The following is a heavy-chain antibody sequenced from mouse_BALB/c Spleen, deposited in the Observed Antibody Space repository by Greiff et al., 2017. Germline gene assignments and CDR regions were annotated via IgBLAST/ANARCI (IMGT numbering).Heavy chain of an antibody. CDR1: GFTFSSYA. D-gene: IGHD1-1*01. J-gene: IGHJ2*01. Sequence: EVKLVESGGGLVKPGGSLKLSCAAYGFTFSSYAMSWVRQTPEKRLEWVASISSGGSTYYPDSVKGRFTISRDNARNILYLQMSSLRSEDTAMYYCARGFFYGSREGYYFDYWGQGTTLTVSS. V-gene: IGHV5-6-5*01. CDR3: ARGFFYGSREGYYFDY. CDR2: ISSGGST.